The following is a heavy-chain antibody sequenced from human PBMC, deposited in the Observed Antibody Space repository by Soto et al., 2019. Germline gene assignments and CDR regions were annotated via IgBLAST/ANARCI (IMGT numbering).Heavy chain of an antibody. CDR2: IYYSGST. CDR3: ARSDDYGDYVLTGFDY. V-gene: IGHV4-59*08. CDR1: GGSISSYY. J-gene: IGHJ4*02. Sequence: SETLSLTCTVSGGSISSYYWSWIRQPPGKGLEWIGYIYYSGSTNYNPSLKSRVTISVDTSKNQFSLKLSSVTAADTAVYYCARSDDYGDYVLTGFDYWGQGTLVTVSS. D-gene: IGHD4-17*01.